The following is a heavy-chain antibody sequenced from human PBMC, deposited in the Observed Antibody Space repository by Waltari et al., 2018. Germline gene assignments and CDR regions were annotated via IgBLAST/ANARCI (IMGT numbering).Heavy chain of an antibody. D-gene: IGHD3-10*01. Sequence: QVQLVESGGGVVQPGRSLRLSCAASGFTFSSYAMHWVRQAPGKGLEWVAVISYDGSNKYYADSVKGRFTISRDNSKNTLYLQMNSLRAEDTAVYYCARVNKYYYGKPFDPWGQGTLVTVSS. CDR2: ISYDGSNK. CDR3: ARVNKYYYGKPFDP. J-gene: IGHJ5*02. CDR1: GFTFSSYA. V-gene: IGHV3-30-3*01.